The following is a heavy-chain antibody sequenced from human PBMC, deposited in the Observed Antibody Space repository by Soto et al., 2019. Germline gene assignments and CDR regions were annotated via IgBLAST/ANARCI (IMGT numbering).Heavy chain of an antibody. J-gene: IGHJ5*02. CDR3: ARERPDGARLDP. Sequence: SETLSLTCAVSGGSISSSNFWSWVRQPPGKGLEWIGEIYHTGTTNYNPSLKSRVTISVDTSKNQFSLKLSSVTAADTAVYYCARERPDGARLDPWGQGTLVTVSS. CDR2: IYHTGTT. V-gene: IGHV4-4*02. CDR1: GGSISSSNF. D-gene: IGHD6-6*01.